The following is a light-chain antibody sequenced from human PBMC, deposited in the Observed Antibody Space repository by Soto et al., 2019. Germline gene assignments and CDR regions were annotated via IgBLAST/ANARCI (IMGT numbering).Light chain of an antibody. CDR1: NSDVGGYNY. CDR2: DVS. CDR3: ISYTSSSTRVV. Sequence: QSVLTQPASVSGSPGQSITISCTGSNSDVGGYNYVSWYQQYPGKPPKLMIYDVSNRPSGVSHRFSGSKSGYTASLTISGLQAGDEAHYYCISYTSSSTRVVLGGGTKVTVL. J-gene: IGLJ2*01. V-gene: IGLV2-14*03.